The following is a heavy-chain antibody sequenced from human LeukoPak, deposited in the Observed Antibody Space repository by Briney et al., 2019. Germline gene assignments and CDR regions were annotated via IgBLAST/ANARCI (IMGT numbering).Heavy chain of an antibody. V-gene: IGHV3-21*01. CDR1: GFTFSSYS. J-gene: IGHJ6*03. CDR3: ATEYYYGSGRLNYMDV. D-gene: IGHD3-10*01. Sequence: GGSLRLSCAAPGFTFSSYSMNWVRQAPGKGLEWVSSISSSSSYIYYADSVKGRFTISRDNAKNSLYLQMNSLRAEDTAVYYCATEYYYGSGRLNYMDVWGKGTTVTVSS. CDR2: ISSSSSYI.